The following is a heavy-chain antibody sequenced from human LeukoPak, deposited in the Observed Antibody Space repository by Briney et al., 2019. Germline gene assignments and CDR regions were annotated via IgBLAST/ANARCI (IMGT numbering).Heavy chain of an antibody. CDR1: GFTFGSYA. CDR3: AKVIAGSVVVVPGYFDY. V-gene: IGHV3-23*01. CDR2: IIGIGGST. J-gene: IGHJ4*02. Sequence: GRSRRLSCAASGFTFGSYAMSWVRQAPGEGLEWVSAIIGIGGSTHYADSVKGRFTISRDNSKNTLYLQMNSLKAEDTAAYYCAKVIAGSVVVVPGYFDYWRQGTLVTVST. D-gene: IGHD2-21*02.